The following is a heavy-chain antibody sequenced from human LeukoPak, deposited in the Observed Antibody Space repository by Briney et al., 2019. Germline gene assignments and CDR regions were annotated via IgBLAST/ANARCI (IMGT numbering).Heavy chain of an antibody. CDR2: ISSSSIYI. CDR1: GFTFSSYS. CDR3: VKVAKYYYGSETYYFFEH. J-gene: IGHJ4*02. V-gene: IGHV3-21*01. Sequence: KSGGSLRLSCAASGFTFSSYSMNWVRQAPGKGLEWVSSISSSSIYIYYADSVKGRFTISRDNAKNSLDLQMNSLRVEDTGIYYCVKVAKYYYGSETYYFFEHWGQGTPVTASS. D-gene: IGHD3-10*01.